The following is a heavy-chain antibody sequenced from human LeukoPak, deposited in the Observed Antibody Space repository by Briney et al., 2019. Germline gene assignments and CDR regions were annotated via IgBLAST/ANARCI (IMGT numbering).Heavy chain of an antibody. CDR2: INPNSGGT. CDR3: ARPSSSGYYLFDY. D-gene: IGHD3-22*01. V-gene: IGHV1-2*02. Sequence: GASVKVSCKASGYTFTGYYMHWVRQAPGQGLEWMGWINPNSGGTNYAQKFQGRVTMTRDTSISTAYMELSRLRSDDTAVYYCARPSSSGYYLFDYWGQGTLVTVSS. J-gene: IGHJ4*02. CDR1: GYTFTGYY.